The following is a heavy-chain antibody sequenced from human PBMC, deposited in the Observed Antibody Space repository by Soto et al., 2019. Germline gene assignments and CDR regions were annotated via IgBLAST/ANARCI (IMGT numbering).Heavy chain of an antibody. Sequence: SETLSLTCTVSGGSVSSDTHYWSWIRQPPGKRLEWIGFIYSSGSTNYNPSLKSRVTMSVDTSKNQFSLKLRSVIVADTAVYHCARFVRSCSGTTCYTRADVWGPGTTVTVSS. J-gene: IGHJ6*02. CDR3: ARFVRSCSGTTCYTRADV. CDR1: GGSVSSDTHY. CDR2: IYSSGST. D-gene: IGHD2-2*02. V-gene: IGHV4-61*01.